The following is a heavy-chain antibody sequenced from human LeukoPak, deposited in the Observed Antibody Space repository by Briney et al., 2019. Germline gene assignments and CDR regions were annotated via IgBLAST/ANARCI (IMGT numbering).Heavy chain of an antibody. CDR1: GYTFTSYY. D-gene: IGHD3-3*01. CDR3: ASGGDFWSGRGWFDP. Sequence: ASVKVSCKASGYTFTSYYMHWVRQAPGQGLEWMGIINPSGGSTSYAQKFQGRVTMTRDASTSTAYMELSSLRSEDTAVYYCASGGDFWSGRGWFDPWGQGTLVTVSS. CDR2: INPSGGST. V-gene: IGHV1-46*01. J-gene: IGHJ5*02.